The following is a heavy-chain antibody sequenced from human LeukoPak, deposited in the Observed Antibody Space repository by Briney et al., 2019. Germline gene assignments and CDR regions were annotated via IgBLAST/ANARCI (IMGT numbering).Heavy chain of an antibody. CDR3: AKDPYSSSPNNWFDP. CDR2: ISGSGGST. D-gene: IGHD6-6*01. Sequence: GGSLRLSCAASGFTISSYAMSWVRQAPGKGLEWVSAISGSGGSTYYADSVKGRFTISRDNSKNTLYLQMNSLRAEDTAVYYCAKDPYSSSPNNWFDPWGQGTLVTVSS. J-gene: IGHJ5*02. CDR1: GFTISSYA. V-gene: IGHV3-23*01.